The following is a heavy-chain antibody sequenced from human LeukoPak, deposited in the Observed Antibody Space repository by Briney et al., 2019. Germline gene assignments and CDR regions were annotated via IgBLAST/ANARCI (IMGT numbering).Heavy chain of an antibody. V-gene: IGHV3-20*04. CDR2: INWNGGST. J-gene: IGHJ6*03. CDR1: GFTFNSYS. CDR3: AAGIVGSVPSYYYMDV. Sequence: GGSLRLSCAASGFTFNSYSMNWVRQAPGKGLEWVSGINWNGGSTGYADSVKGRFTISRDNAKNSLYLQMNSLRAEDTALYYCAAGIVGSVPSYYYMDVWGKGTTVTVSS. D-gene: IGHD1-26*01.